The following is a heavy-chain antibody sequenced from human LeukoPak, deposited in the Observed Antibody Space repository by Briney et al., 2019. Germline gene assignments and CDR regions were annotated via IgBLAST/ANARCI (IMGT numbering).Heavy chain of an antibody. CDR3: AKDEVFVTPFDY. J-gene: IGHJ4*02. CDR1: GFTFSSYG. D-gene: IGHD1-14*01. V-gene: IGHV3-23*01. Sequence: GGSLRLSCAASGFTFSSYGMHWVRQAPGKGLEWVSSISGTGGGTYYADSVKGRFTISRDNSHKTLYLQMNSLRAEDTAVYYCAKDEVFVTPFDYWGQGTLVTVSS. CDR2: ISGTGGGT.